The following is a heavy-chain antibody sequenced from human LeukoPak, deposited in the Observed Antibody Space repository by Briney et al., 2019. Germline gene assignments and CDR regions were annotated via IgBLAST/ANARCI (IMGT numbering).Heavy chain of an antibody. V-gene: IGHV1-3*01. D-gene: IGHD6-19*01. Sequence: ASVKVSCKASGYTFTSYAMHWVRQAPGQRLEWMGWINAGNGNTKYSQKFQGRVTITRDTSASTAYMELSSLRSEDTAVYYCARDLGMMSAVAGWFDPWGQGTLVTVSS. CDR1: GYTFTSYA. CDR3: ARDLGMMSAVAGWFDP. CDR2: INAGNGNT. J-gene: IGHJ5*02.